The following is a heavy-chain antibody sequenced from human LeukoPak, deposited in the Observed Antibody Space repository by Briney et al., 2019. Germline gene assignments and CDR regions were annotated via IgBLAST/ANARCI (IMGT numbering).Heavy chain of an antibody. CDR2: MNPNSGNT. Sequence: AASVKVSCKASGYTFTSYDINWVRQATGQGLEWMGWMNPNSGNTGYAQKFQGRVTMTRDTSISTAYMELSRLRSDDTAVYYCARGRYYDFWSGHNNWFDPWGQGTLVTVSS. CDR3: ARGRYYDFWSGHNNWFDP. D-gene: IGHD3-3*01. V-gene: IGHV1-8*01. CDR1: GYTFTSYD. J-gene: IGHJ5*02.